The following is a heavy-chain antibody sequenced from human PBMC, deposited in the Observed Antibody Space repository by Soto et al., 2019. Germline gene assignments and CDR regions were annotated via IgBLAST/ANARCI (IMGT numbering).Heavy chain of an antibody. D-gene: IGHD2-15*01. Sequence: QVQLVQSGAEVKKPGSSVKVSCKACGGTFSSYAISWVRQAPGQGLEWMGGIIPIFGTANYAQKFQGRVTITADESTNTAYMELSSLRSEDTAVYYCARGPSRGYCSGGSCYSDYWGQGTLVTVSS. J-gene: IGHJ4*02. CDR3: ARGPSRGYCSGGSCYSDY. CDR2: IIPIFGTA. V-gene: IGHV1-69*01. CDR1: GGTFSSYA.